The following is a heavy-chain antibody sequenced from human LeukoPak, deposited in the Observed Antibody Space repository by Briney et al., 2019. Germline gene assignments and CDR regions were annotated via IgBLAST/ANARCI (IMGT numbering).Heavy chain of an antibody. J-gene: IGHJ4*02. Sequence: PSETLSLTCAVYGGSFSGYYWSWIRQPPGKGLEWIGEINHSGSTNYNPSLKSRVTISVDTSKNQFSLKLSSVTAADTAVYYCASALTGDSQTDYWGQGTLVTVSS. V-gene: IGHV4-34*01. CDR2: INHSGST. CDR1: GGSFSGYY. D-gene: IGHD7-27*01. CDR3: ASALTGDSQTDY.